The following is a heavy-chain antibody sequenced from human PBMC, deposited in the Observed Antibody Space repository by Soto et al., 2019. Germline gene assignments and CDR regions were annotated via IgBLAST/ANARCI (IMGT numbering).Heavy chain of an antibody. J-gene: IGHJ4*02. V-gene: IGHV4-39*07. CDR3: ARGHYDFWSGYFATIDY. Sequence: PSETLSLTCIVSKGSISSRSSYWGWIRQTPGKGLEWIGSIYYIGNTYYNPSLKSRVTISVDTSKNQFSLKLSSVTAADTAVYYCARGHYDFWSGYFATIDYWGQGTLVTVSS. CDR2: IYYIGNT. CDR1: KGSISSRSSY. D-gene: IGHD3-3*01.